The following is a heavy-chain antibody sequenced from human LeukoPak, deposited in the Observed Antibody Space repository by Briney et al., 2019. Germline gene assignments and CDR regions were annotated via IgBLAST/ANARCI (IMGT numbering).Heavy chain of an antibody. CDR1: VGTFSSYA. D-gene: IGHD3-10*01. V-gene: IGHV1-69*01. CDR2: IIPIFGTA. Sequence: SVKVSCKASVGTFSSYAISWVRPAPGQGLEWMGGIIPIFGTANYAQKFQGRVTITADESTSTAYMELSSLRSEDTAVYYCASGVMFRAVLDVWGQGTTVTVSS. J-gene: IGHJ6*02. CDR3: ASGVMFRAVLDV.